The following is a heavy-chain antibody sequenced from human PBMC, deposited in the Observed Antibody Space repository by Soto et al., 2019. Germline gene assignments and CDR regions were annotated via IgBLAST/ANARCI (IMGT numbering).Heavy chain of an antibody. D-gene: IGHD5-12*01. CDR3: ARGDIVATISRDDAFDI. J-gene: IGHJ3*02. V-gene: IGHV1-2*04. Sequence: GYTFTGYYMHWVRQAPGQGLEWMGWINPNSGGTNYAQKFQGWVTMTRDTSISTAYMELSRLRSDDTAVYYCARGDIVATISRDDAFDIWGQGTMVTVSS. CDR2: INPNSGGT. CDR1: GYTFTGYY.